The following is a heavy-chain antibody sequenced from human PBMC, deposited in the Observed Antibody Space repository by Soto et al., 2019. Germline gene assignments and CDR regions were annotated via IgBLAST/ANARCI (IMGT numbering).Heavy chain of an antibody. Sequence: QVQLQQWGAGLLKPSETLSLTCAVYGGSFSGYYWSWIRQPPGKGLEWIGEINHSGSTNYNPSLKSRVTISVDTSKNQFSLKLSSVTAADTAVYYCARGYISSWRFDYWGQGTLVTVSS. CDR3: ARGYISSWRFDY. J-gene: IGHJ4*02. D-gene: IGHD6-13*01. CDR2: INHSGST. V-gene: IGHV4-34*01. CDR1: GGSFSGYY.